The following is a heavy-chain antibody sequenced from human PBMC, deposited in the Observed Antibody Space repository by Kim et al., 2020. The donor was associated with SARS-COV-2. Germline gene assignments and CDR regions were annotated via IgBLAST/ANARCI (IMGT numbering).Heavy chain of an antibody. J-gene: IGHJ4*02. D-gene: IGHD2-15*01. CDR3: TKDRYCSGGICPLDY. Sequence: GGSLRLSCAGSGFSFDEYAMHWVRQGPGKGLERVSGINSNSDRIAYADSVKGRFTISRDNANNFLYLQMNSLRAEDTALYYCTKDRYCSGGICPLDYWGQGTLVTVSS. CDR1: GFSFDEYA. V-gene: IGHV3-9*01. CDR2: INSNSDRI.